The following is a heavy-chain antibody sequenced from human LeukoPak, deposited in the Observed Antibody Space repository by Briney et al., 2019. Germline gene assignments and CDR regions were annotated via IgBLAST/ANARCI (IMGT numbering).Heavy chain of an antibody. D-gene: IGHD5-18*01. J-gene: IGHJ6*03. CDR3: AREGDTAMVRGNYYYYYYMDA. Sequence: SETLSLTCTVSGGSISSGGYYWSWIRQPPGKGLEWIGYIYHSGSTYYNPSLKSRVTISVDRSKNQFSLKLSSVTAADTAVYYCAREGDTAMVRGNYYYYYYMDAWGKGTTVTVSS. V-gene: IGHV4-30-2*01. CDR2: IYHSGST. CDR1: GGSISSGGYY.